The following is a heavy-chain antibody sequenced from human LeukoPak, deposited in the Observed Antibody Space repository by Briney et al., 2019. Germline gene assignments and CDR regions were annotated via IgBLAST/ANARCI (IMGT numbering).Heavy chain of an antibody. D-gene: IGHD3-3*01. CDR3: TRELLYHYYEY. Sequence: GGSLRLSCAASGFTVSSHFMSWVRQAPGKGLEWVSVLYDDGTTKYPDSVKGRFTISRDNSKNPLYLQMDSLRTEDTAVYYCTRELLYHYYEYWGQGTLVTVSS. J-gene: IGHJ4*02. CDR2: LYDDGTT. V-gene: IGHV3-53*01. CDR1: GFTVSSHF.